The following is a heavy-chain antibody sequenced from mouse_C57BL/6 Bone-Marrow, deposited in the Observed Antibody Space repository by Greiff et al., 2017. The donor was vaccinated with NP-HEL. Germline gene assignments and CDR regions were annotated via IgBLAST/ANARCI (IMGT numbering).Heavy chain of an antibody. V-gene: IGHV1-15*01. CDR2: IDPETGGT. J-gene: IGHJ3*01. Sequence: QVQLQQSGAELVRPGASVTLSCKASGYAFTDYEMHWVKQTPVHGLEWIGAIDPETGGTAYNEKFKGKAILTADKSSSTAYMELRSLTSEDAAVYFFTCTWAWFAYWGQRTLVTVSA. CDR3: TCTWAWFAY. D-gene: IGHD5-1*01. CDR1: GYAFTDYE.